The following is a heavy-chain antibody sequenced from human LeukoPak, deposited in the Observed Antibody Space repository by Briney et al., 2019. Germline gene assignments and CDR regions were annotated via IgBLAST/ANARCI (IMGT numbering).Heavy chain of an antibody. CDR2: INPNSGGT. V-gene: IGHV1-2*02. CDR3: ARVRSSSWYYLGKYFDY. CDR1: GYTFTGYY. D-gene: IGHD6-13*01. Sequence: ASVKVSCKASGYTFTGYYMHWVRQAPGQGLEWMGWINPNSGGTNYAQKFQGRVTMTRDTSISTAYMELSRLRSDDTAVYYCARVRSSSWYYLGKYFDYWGQGTLVTVSS. J-gene: IGHJ4*02.